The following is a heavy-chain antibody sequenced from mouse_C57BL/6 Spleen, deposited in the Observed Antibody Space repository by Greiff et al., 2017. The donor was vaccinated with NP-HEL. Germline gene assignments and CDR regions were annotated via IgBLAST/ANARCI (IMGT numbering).Heavy chain of an antibody. CDR1: GYTFTSYW. CDR2: IDPSDSYT. D-gene: IGHD1-1*01. Sequence: VQLQQPGAELVRPGTSVKLSCKASGYTFTSYWMHWVKQRPGQGLEWIGVIDPSDSYTNYNQKFKGKATLTVDTSSSTAYMQLSSLTSEDSAVYYCARSRGTTVVARGYFDVWGTGTTVTVSS. CDR3: ARSRGTTVVARGYFDV. J-gene: IGHJ1*03. V-gene: IGHV1-59*01.